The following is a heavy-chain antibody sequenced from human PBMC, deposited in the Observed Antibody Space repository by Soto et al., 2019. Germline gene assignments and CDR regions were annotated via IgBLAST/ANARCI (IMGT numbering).Heavy chain of an antibody. Sequence: QVQLQQWGAGLLKPSETLSLTCAVYGGSFSGYYWSWIRQPPGKGLEWIGEINHSGSTNYNPSLKSRVTISVDTSKNQFSLKLSSVTAADTAVYYCARAAPCTSCYLLYYYYYGMDVWGQGTTVTVSS. CDR2: INHSGST. D-gene: IGHD2-2*01. CDR3: ARAAPCTSCYLLYYYYYGMDV. J-gene: IGHJ6*02. CDR1: GGSFSGYY. V-gene: IGHV4-34*01.